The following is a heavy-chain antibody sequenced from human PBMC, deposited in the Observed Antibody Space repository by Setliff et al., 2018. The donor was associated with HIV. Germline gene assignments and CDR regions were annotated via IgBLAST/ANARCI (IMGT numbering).Heavy chain of an antibody. CDR1: GYTFTNYY. V-gene: IGHV1-2*02. D-gene: IGHD3-22*01. CDR3: ARIPNHSSGFDY. CDR2: ISPKYGGT. Sequence: ASVKVSCKASGYTFTNYYIHWVRQAPGHGFQWMGWISPKYGGTNYAQNFQGRVTMTRDTSISTAYMELRSLISDDTAVYYCARIPNHSSGFDYWGQGTPVTVSS. J-gene: IGHJ4*02.